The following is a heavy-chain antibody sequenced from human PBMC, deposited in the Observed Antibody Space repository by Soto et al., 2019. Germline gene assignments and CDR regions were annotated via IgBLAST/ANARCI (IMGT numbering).Heavy chain of an antibody. CDR1: GFIFSDHY. V-gene: IGHV3-72*01. Sequence: PGGSLRLSCAASGFIFSDHYMDWVRQAPGKGLEWVGRTRSTATSYSAEYAASVKGRFTISRDDSRNSLYLQISSLKIEDTAVYYCARFAALTTGWGQGSLVTVSS. D-gene: IGHD4-17*01. CDR2: TRSTATSYSA. CDR3: ARFAALTTG. J-gene: IGHJ4*02.